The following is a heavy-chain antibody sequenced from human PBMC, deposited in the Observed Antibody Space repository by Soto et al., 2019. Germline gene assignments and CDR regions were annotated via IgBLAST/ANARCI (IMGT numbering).Heavy chain of an antibody. CDR1: GGTFSSYT. CDR3: ARGAYYDILTGYYRGAWFDP. J-gene: IGHJ5*02. D-gene: IGHD3-9*01. V-gene: IGHV1-69*02. CDR2: IIPILGIA. Sequence: QVQLVQSGAEVKKPGSSVKVSCKASGGTFSSYTISWVRQAPGQGLEWMGRIIPILGIANYAQKFQGRVTITADKSTSPAYMELSSLRSEDTAVYYCARGAYYDILTGYYRGAWFDPWGQGTLVTVSS.